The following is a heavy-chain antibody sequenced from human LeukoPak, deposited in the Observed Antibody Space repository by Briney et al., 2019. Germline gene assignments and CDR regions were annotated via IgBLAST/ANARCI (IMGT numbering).Heavy chain of an antibody. V-gene: IGHV1-18*01. CDR2: ISAYNGNT. CDR1: GYTFSRYG. D-gene: IGHD2-2*01. Sequence: ASVKVSCKASGYTFSRYGISWVRQAPGQGLEWMGWISAYNGNTHDVQKLQGRVTMTTDTSTSTAYMELRSLRFDDTAVYYCAGRGYCSRTSCPSPHDDALDIWGQGTMVTVSS. CDR3: AGRGYCSRTSCPSPHDDALDI. J-gene: IGHJ3*02.